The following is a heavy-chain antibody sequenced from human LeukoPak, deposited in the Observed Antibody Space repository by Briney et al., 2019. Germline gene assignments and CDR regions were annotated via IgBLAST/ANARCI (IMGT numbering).Heavy chain of an antibody. CDR3: AREQDGIHWFDP. V-gene: IGHV1-18*01. CDR2: ISAYNGNT. CDR1: GYTFTSYG. Sequence: ASVKVSCKASGYTFTSYGISWVRQAPGQGLEWMGWISAYNGNTNYAQKLQGRVTMTTDTSTSTAYMELRSLRSGDTAVYYCAREQDGIHWFDPWGQGTLVTVSS. J-gene: IGHJ5*02. D-gene: IGHD5-24*01.